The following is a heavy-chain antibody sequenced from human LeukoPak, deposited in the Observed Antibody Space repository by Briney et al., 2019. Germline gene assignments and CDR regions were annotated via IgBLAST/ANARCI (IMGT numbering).Heavy chain of an antibody. Sequence: PSETLSLTCTVSGGSISSYYWSWIRQPPGKGLEWIGYIYYSGSTNYNPSLKSRVTISVDTSKNQFSLKLSSVTAADTAVYYCARVPGAEDYYYYYAMDVWGQGTTVTVSS. D-gene: IGHD7-27*01. CDR3: ARVPGAEDYYYYYAMDV. V-gene: IGHV4-59*12. CDR2: IYYSGST. CDR1: GGSISSYY. J-gene: IGHJ6*02.